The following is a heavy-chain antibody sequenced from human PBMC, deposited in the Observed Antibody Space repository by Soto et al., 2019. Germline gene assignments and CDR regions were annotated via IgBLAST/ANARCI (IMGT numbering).Heavy chain of an antibody. Sequence: GASVKVSCKSSGYTFTIYDIHWLRQAPGQGLEWMGIMNPSGGDPNYAQKFQGRVTMTRDTSTSTVYMELSSLRPEDTALYYCARGSLSGSYVLDYWGQGTLVTVSS. CDR2: MNPSGGDP. V-gene: IGHV1-46*01. CDR1: GYTFTIYD. CDR3: ARGSLSGSYVLDY. D-gene: IGHD1-26*01. J-gene: IGHJ4*02.